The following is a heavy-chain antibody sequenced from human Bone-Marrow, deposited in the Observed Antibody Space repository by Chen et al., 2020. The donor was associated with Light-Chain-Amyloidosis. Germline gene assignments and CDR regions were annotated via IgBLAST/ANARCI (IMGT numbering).Heavy chain of an antibody. CDR2: IKSKTDGGTT. J-gene: IGHJ6*03. Sequence: EVQLVESGGGLVKPGGSLRLSCAASGFTFSNAWMSWVRQAPGKGLEWVGRIKSKTDGGTTDYAAPVKGRFTISRDDSKNTLYLQMNSLKTEDTAVYYCTTGIIPTSRYYYYMDVWGKGTTVTVS. CDR3: TTGIIPTSRYYYYMDV. V-gene: IGHV3-15*01. CDR1: GFTFSNAW.